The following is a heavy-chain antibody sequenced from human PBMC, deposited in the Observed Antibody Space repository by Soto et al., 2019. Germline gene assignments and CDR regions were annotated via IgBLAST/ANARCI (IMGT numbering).Heavy chain of an antibody. CDR1: GFTFSTYA. Sequence: EVQLLESGGGLVQPGGSLRLSCAASGFTFSTYAMSWVRQAPGKGLEWVSGISGSGDSTYYADSVKGRFAISRDNSKNTLYLQMNSLRGEDTAVYYCAKDPYSGSGRHPPDYWGQGTLVTVSA. CDR2: ISGSGDST. D-gene: IGHD3-10*01. V-gene: IGHV3-23*01. J-gene: IGHJ4*02. CDR3: AKDPYSGSGRHPPDY.